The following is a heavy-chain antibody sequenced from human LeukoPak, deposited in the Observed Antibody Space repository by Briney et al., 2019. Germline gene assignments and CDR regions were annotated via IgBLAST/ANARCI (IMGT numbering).Heavy chain of an antibody. CDR2: ISSSSSYI. CDR1: GFTFSSYS. J-gene: IGHJ4*02. V-gene: IGHV3-21*01. D-gene: IGHD3-16*01. Sequence: GGSLRLSCAASGFTFSSYSMNWVRQAPGKGLEWVSSISSSSSYIYYADSVKGRFTISRDNAKNSLYLQMNSLRAEDTAVYYCARDWAWGGFDHWGQGALVTVSP. CDR3: ARDWAWGGFDH.